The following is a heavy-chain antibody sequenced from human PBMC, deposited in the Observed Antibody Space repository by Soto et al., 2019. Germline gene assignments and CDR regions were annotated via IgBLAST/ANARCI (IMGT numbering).Heavy chain of an antibody. D-gene: IGHD3-22*01. Sequence: GQKLEWMGIINPSGGSTSYAQKFQGRVTMTRDTSTSTVYMELSSLRSEDTAVYYCARDLIYYDSSGYYYVPGIWGQGTMVTVSS. V-gene: IGHV1-46*01. CDR2: INPSGGST. CDR3: ARDLIYYDSSGYYYVPGI. J-gene: IGHJ3*02.